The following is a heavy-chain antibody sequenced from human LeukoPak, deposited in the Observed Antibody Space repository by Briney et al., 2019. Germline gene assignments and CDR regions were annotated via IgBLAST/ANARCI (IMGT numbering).Heavy chain of an antibody. CDR2: ISPRNGNT. V-gene: IGHV1-18*01. CDR3: ARDLNYVTLGYNILADVGYYFDY. D-gene: IGHD3-9*01. J-gene: IGHJ4*02. CDR1: SYTFTMYG. Sequence: ASVKVSCKTSSYTFTMYGVSWVRQAPGRGLQWLGWISPRNGNTAYAQDLQGRVTMTTDTSTTTAYLELRSLRSDDTAIYYCARDLNYVTLGYNILADVGYYFDYWGQGSLVTVSS.